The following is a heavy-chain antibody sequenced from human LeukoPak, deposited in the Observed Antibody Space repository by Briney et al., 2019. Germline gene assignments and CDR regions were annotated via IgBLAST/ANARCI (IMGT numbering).Heavy chain of an antibody. J-gene: IGHJ4*02. CDR1: GITFSSYT. Sequence: PGGSMRLSWAASGITFSSYTMRWVRQAPGKGLEWVSTITTSDGNTYYAGSVKGRFTVSRDNSKNTLFLQMNSLRAEDTAVYYCAKDGGLWVSAHWGDSWGRGTLVTVSS. D-gene: IGHD7-27*01. V-gene: IGHV3-23*01. CDR2: ITTSDGNT. CDR3: AKDGGLWVSAHWGDS.